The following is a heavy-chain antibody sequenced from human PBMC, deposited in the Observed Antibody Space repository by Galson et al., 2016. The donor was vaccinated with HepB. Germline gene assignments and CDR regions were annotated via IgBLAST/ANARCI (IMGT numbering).Heavy chain of an antibody. D-gene: IGHD2-8*01. Sequence: SLRLSCAASGFVFSTYEMNWVRQAPGKGLEWISYISERGIVIHYADSVKGRFTISRDDTGNSLFLQMTSLRAEDTAVYYCALDRRCGAGVCPDVNDFWGQGTLVTVSS. CDR2: ISERGIVI. J-gene: IGHJ4*02. CDR1: GFVFSTYE. CDR3: ALDRRCGAGVCPDVNDF. V-gene: IGHV3-48*03.